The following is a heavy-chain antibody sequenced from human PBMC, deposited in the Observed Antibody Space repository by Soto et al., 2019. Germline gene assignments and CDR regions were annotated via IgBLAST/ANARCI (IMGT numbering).Heavy chain of an antibody. Sequence: QVQLQESGPGLVKPSETLSLTCTVSGGSISSYYWSWIRQPPGKGLEWIGYIYYSGSTNYNPSLESRVTISVDTSKNQLSLKLSSVTAADTAVYYCARRYGYYFDYWGQGTLVTVSS. CDR3: ARRYGYYFDY. D-gene: IGHD4-17*01. J-gene: IGHJ4*02. V-gene: IGHV4-59*08. CDR1: GGSISSYY. CDR2: IYYSGST.